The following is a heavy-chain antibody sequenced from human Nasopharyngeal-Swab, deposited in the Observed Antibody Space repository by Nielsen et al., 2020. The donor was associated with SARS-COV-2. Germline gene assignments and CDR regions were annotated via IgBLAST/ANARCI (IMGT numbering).Heavy chain of an antibody. CDR1: GFIFDDYS. V-gene: IGHV3-9*01. J-gene: IGHJ3*02. D-gene: IGHD5-12*01. CDR3: IKGVDITSRTARAFDI. Sequence: SLKISCVASGFIFDDYSMHWVRQGPGRALEWVSGIAWNSVVIGYAESVKGQFTISRDNAKNSLYLEMNSLRPEDTVLYYCIKGVDITSRTARAFDIWGQGTMVTVSS. CDR2: IAWNSVVI.